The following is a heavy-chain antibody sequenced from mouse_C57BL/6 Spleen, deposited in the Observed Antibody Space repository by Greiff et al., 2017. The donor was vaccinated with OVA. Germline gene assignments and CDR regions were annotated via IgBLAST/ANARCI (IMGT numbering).Heavy chain of an antibody. J-gene: IGHJ2*01. CDR2: IDPSDSYT. Sequence: QVQLQQSGAELVKPGASVKLSCKASGYTFTSYWMQWVKQRPGQGLEWIGEIDPSDSYTNYNQKFKGKATLTVDTSSSTAYMQLSSLTSEDSAVYYCARSRVLKIDCWGQGTTLTVSS. CDR3: ARSRVLKIDC. D-gene: IGHD3-1*01. V-gene: IGHV1-50*01. CDR1: GYTFTSYW.